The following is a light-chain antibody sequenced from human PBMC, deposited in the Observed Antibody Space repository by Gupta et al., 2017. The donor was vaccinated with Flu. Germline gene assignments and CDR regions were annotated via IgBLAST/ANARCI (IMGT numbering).Light chain of an antibody. Sequence: QPASVSGSPGQSITISWTGTSSDVGRSDSVSWYQQYPGKAPKLIIYDVTTRPSGVSSRFSGSKSGNTASLTISGLEAEDESDYYCSSYTSTNTFYVFGTGTTVTVL. V-gene: IGLV2-14*01. CDR1: SSDVGRSDS. J-gene: IGLJ1*01. CDR3: SSYTSTNTFYV. CDR2: DVT.